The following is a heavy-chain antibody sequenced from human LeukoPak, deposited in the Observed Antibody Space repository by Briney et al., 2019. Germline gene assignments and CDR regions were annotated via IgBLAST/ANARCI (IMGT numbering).Heavy chain of an antibody. CDR3: AKAGRIVVVVAAAVDY. V-gene: IGHV3-23*01. CDR2: ISGSGGST. J-gene: IGHJ4*02. D-gene: IGHD2-15*01. CDR1: GFTFSSYA. Sequence: GGSLRLSCAASGFTFSSYAMSWVRQAPGKGLEWVSAISGSGGSTYCADSVKGRFTISRDNSKNTLYLQMNSLRAEDTAVYYCAKAGRIVVVVAAAVDYWGQGTLVTVSS.